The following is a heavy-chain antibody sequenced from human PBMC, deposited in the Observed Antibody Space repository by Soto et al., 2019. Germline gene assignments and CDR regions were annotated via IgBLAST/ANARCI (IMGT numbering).Heavy chain of an antibody. CDR2: IIPIFGTA. D-gene: IGHD3-22*01. J-gene: IGHJ1*01. CDR3: ARGLWYDSSGSEGYFQH. Sequence: GASVKVSCKASGGTFSSYAISWVRQAPGQGLEWMGGIIPIFGTANYAQKFQGRVTITADESTSTAYMELSSLGSEDTAVYYCARGLWYDSSGSEGYFQHWGQGTLVTVSS. V-gene: IGHV1-69*13. CDR1: GGTFSSYA.